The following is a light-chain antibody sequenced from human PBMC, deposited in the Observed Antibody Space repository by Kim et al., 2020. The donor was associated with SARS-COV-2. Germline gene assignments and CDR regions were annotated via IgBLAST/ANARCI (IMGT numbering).Light chain of an antibody. V-gene: IGKV1-27*01. CDR1: QGISNY. J-gene: IGKJ2*01. CDR3: QKYNSAPYT. Sequence: SSSVGARVTLACRESQGISNYLAWYQQKPGKVPKLLIYAASTWQSGVPSRFSGSGSGTDFTVTISSLQPEDVAAYYCQKYNSAPYTFGQGTKLEI. CDR2: AAS.